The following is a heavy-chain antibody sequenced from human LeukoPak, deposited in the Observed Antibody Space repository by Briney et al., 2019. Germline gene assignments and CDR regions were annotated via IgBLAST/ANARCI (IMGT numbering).Heavy chain of an antibody. CDR3: AKGNLGLLDY. CDR1: GFTFSSCD. J-gene: IGHJ4*02. D-gene: IGHD1-1*01. V-gene: IGHV3-23*01. Sequence: GASLRLSCAVYGFTFSSCDMSWVRPAPGKGLEWVSAIRAGGNSIYYADSVKGRFTISRDDSKSTLYLQMNSLRAEDTAVYYCAKGNLGLLDYWGQGSLVTVSS. CDR2: IRAGGNSI.